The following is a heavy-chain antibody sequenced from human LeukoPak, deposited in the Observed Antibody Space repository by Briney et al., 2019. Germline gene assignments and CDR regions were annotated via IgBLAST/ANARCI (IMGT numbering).Heavy chain of an antibody. CDR3: AAQGTTTGGFDP. V-gene: IGHV3-64*01. CDR1: GFTFSTYA. Sequence: GGSLRLSCAASGFTFSTYAMLWVRQAPGKGLEYVSSISGNGGYTYYASSVKGGFTISRDNSKNTLFLQMGSLRAEDMAVYCCAAQGTTTGGFDPWGQGTLVTVSS. D-gene: IGHD1/OR15-1a*01. J-gene: IGHJ5*02. CDR2: ISGNGGYT.